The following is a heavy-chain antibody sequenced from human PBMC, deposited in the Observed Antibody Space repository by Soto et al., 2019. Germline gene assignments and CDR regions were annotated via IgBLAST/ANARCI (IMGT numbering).Heavy chain of an antibody. J-gene: IGHJ6*02. D-gene: IGHD6-19*01. CDR1: GFTFSSYA. CDR2: ISGSGGST. Sequence: SGGSLRLSCAASGFTFSSYAMSWVRQAPGKGLEWVSAISGSGGSTYYADSVKGRFTISRDNSKNTLYLQMNALRDEDTAVYFCAKTGAVAAKYGVDVWGQGTTVPVS. V-gene: IGHV3-23*01. CDR3: AKTGAVAAKYGVDV.